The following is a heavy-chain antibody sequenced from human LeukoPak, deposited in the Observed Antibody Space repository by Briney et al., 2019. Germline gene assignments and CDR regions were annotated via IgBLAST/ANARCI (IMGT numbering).Heavy chain of an antibody. CDR1: GGSISSSSYY. J-gene: IGHJ6*03. D-gene: IGHD3-3*01. V-gene: IGHV4-39*07. Sequence: SETLSLTCTVSGGSISSSSYYWGWIRQPPGKGLEWIGSIYYSGSTNYNPSLKSRVTISVDTSKNQFSLKLSSVTAADTAVYYCARDGVGGHPYYYYYMDVWGKGTTVTVSS. CDR2: IYYSGST. CDR3: ARDGVGGHPYYYYYMDV.